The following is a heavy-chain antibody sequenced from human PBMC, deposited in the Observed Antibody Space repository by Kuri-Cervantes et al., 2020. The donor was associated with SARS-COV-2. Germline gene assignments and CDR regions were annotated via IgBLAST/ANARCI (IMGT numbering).Heavy chain of an antibody. CDR2: ISGSGGST. J-gene: IGHJ1*01. CDR1: GFTFSSYA. CDR3: ALRYCSSTSCRDQGYFQH. Sequence: GESLKISCAASGFTFSSYAMSWVRQAPGKGLEWVSAISGSGGSTYYADSVKGRFTISRDNSKNTLFLRMNSLRAEDTAVYYCALRYCSSTSCRDQGYFQHWGQGTLVTVSS. V-gene: IGHV3-23*01. D-gene: IGHD2-2*01.